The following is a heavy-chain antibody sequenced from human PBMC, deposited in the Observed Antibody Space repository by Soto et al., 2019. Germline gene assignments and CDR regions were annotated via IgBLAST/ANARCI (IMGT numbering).Heavy chain of an antibody. J-gene: IGHJ6*03. CDR1: GGSISSYY. D-gene: IGHD3-10*01. CDR3: ARLPMVRGVTYYYYYMDV. Sequence: SETLSLTCTVSGGSISSYYWSWIRQPPGKGLEWIGYIYYSGSTNYNPSLKSRVTISVDTSKNQFSLKLSSVTAADTAVYYCARLPMVRGVTYYYYYMDVWGKGTTVTVSS. V-gene: IGHV4-59*08. CDR2: IYYSGST.